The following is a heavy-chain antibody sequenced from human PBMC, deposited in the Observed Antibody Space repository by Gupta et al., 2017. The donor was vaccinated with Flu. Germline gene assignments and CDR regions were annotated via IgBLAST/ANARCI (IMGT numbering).Heavy chain of an antibody. CDR2: MNPNSGNT. D-gene: IGHD2-2*01. Sequence: QVQLVQSGAEVKKPGASVKVSCKASGYTFTSYDINWVRQATGQGLEWMGWMNPNSGNTGYAQKFQGRGTMTRNTSISTAYMELSSLRSEDTAVYYCAIPPNLGYCSSSSCRHYYYYGMDVWGQGTTVTVSS. J-gene: IGHJ6*02. CDR1: GYTFTSYD. CDR3: AIPPNLGYCSSSSCRHYYYYGMDV. V-gene: IGHV1-8*01.